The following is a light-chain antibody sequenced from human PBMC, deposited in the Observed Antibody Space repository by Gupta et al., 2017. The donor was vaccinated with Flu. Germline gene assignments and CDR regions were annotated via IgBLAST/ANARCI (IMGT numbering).Light chain of an antibody. Sequence: DIVMTQSPLSLPVTPGEPASISCRSSQSLLHSNGYNYLDWYLQKPGQSPQLLIYLGSNRASGVPDRFSGSGSGTDFTLKISRVEAEDVGVYYCMQALQTPATLGQGTKLEIK. J-gene: IGKJ2*01. V-gene: IGKV2-28*01. CDR3: MQALQTPAT. CDR2: LGS. CDR1: QSLLHSNGYNY.